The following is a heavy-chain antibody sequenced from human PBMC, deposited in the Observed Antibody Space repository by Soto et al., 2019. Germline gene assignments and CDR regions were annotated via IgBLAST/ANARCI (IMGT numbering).Heavy chain of an antibody. CDR2: IYPSDSDT. Sequence: KVSCKASGYTFTSYAMHWVRQAPGQRLEWMGFIYPSDSDTRYSPSFQGQVTISTDKSISTAYLQWSSLKASDTAMYYCARPIGALSTTDFTYWGQGTLVTVSS. CDR1: GYTFTSYA. D-gene: IGHD3-22*01. V-gene: IGHV5-51*01. CDR3: ARPIGALSTTDFTY. J-gene: IGHJ4*02.